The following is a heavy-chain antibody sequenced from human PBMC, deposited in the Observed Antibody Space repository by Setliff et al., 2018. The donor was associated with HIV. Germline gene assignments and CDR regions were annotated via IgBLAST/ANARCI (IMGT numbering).Heavy chain of an antibody. CDR3: ATAGEMATIGYSYYYMDV. CDR2: INPSSGGT. V-gene: IGHV1-2*02. D-gene: IGHD3-10*01. CDR1: GYTFTDYY. Sequence: GASVKVSCKASGYTFTDYYVHWVRQAPGQGLEWMGWINPSSGGTNYAQTFQGRVTMTRDTSITTAYLDLTSLRSEDTAVYYCATAGEMATIGYSYYYMDVWGKGTTVT. J-gene: IGHJ6*03.